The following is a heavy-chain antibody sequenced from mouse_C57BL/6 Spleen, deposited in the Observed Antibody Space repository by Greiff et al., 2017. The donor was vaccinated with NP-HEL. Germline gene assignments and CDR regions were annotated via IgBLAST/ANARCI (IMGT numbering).Heavy chain of an antibody. CDR3: ASLGSSLYSDY. Sequence: VQLQQPGAELVRPGSSVKLSCKASGYTFTSYWMHWVKQRPIQGLEWIGNIDPSDSETHYNQKFKDKATLTVDKSSSTAYMQLSSLTSEDSAVYYCASLGSSLYSDYWGQGTTLTVSS. CDR1: GYTFTSYW. CDR2: IDPSDSET. D-gene: IGHD1-1*01. J-gene: IGHJ2*01. V-gene: IGHV1-52*01.